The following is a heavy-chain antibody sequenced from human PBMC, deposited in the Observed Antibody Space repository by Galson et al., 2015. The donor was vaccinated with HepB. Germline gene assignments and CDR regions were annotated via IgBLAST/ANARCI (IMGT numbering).Heavy chain of an antibody. J-gene: IGHJ4*02. Sequence: SETLSLTCTVSGGSISSSSYYWGWIRQPPGKGLEWIATVYHRGDTYYNPSLKNRVVISIGTSRNQFYLKVKSVTAADTAIYYCARDRYSRNLDAEYWGQGTLVTVS. D-gene: IGHD5-12*01. CDR3: ARDRYSRNLDAEY. V-gene: IGHV4-39*02. CDR1: GGSISSSSYY. CDR2: VYHRGDT.